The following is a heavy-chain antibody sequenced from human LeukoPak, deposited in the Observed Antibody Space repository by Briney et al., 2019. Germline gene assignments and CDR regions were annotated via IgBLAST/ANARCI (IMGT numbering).Heavy chain of an antibody. Sequence: TSETRSLTCTVSGGSISSYYWSWIRQPPGKGLEWIGYIYYSGSTNYNPSLKSRVTISVDTSKNQFSLKLSSVTASDTAVYYCARGLLDGYTHPAAFDIWGQGTMVTVSS. V-gene: IGHV4-59*01. CDR2: IYYSGST. D-gene: IGHD5-24*01. CDR1: GGSISSYY. J-gene: IGHJ3*02. CDR3: ARGLLDGYTHPAAFDI.